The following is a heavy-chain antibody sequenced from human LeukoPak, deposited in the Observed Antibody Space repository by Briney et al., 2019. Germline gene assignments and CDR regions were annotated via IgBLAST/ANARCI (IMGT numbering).Heavy chain of an antibody. CDR3: ARSEGAGYYYYMDV. D-gene: IGHD6-19*01. V-gene: IGHV4-59*01. Sequence: PSETLSLTCTVSGGSISSYYWSWIRQPPGKGLEGIGYIYYSGSTNYNPSLKSRVTISVDTSKNQFSLKLSSVTAADTAVYYCARSEGAGYYYYMDVWGKGTTVTISS. CDR2: IYYSGST. CDR1: GGSISSYY. J-gene: IGHJ6*03.